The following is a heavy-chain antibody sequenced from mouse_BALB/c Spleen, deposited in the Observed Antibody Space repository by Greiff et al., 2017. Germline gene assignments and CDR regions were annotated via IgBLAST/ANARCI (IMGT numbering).Heavy chain of an antibody. J-gene: IGHJ1*01. CDR1: GFTFSSYY. V-gene: IGHV5-6-2*01. CDR3: ARHEDYGNCGNWYCGV. Sequence: DVKLVESGGGLVKLGGSLKLSCAASGFTFSSYYMSWVRQTPEKRLELVAAINSNGGSTYYPDTVKGRFTISRDNAKNTLYLQMSSLKSEDTALYYCARHEDYGNCGNWYCGVWGAGTTVTVSS. CDR2: INSNGGST. D-gene: IGHD2-1*01.